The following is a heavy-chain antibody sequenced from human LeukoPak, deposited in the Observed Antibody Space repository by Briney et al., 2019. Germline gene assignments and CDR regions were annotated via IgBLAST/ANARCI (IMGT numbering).Heavy chain of an antibody. CDR3: VRDGRGYSSSWYSFDY. J-gene: IGHJ4*02. Sequence: GGSLRLSCAASGFTFNNYWMSWVRQAPGKGLEWVSVIYSGGSTYYADSVKGRFTISRDNSKNIVFLQMNSLRAEDTAVYYCVRDGRGYSSSWYSFDYWGQGTLVTVSS. CDR1: GFTFNNYW. D-gene: IGHD6-13*01. V-gene: IGHV3-66*01. CDR2: IYSGGST.